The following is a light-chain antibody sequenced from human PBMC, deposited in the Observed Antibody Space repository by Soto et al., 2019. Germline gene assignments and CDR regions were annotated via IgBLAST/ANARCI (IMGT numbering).Light chain of an antibody. J-gene: IGKJ5*01. V-gene: IGKV3-20*01. CDR3: QQYGSSAIT. Sequence: EIVLTQSPGSLCLSPGERATLSCRASQSVSSSYLAWYKQKPGQAPRLLIYGASSRATGIPDRFSGSGSGTEFTLTISRLEPEDFAVYYCQQYGSSAITFGQGTRLEI. CDR1: QSVSSSY. CDR2: GAS.